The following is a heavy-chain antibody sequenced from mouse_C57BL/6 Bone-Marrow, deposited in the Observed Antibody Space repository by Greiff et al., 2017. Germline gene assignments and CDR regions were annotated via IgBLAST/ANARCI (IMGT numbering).Heavy chain of an antibody. J-gene: IGHJ4*01. CDR1: GYTFTSYW. V-gene: IGHV1-61*01. CDR3: ARSGYSNLDYYAMDY. Sequence: QVQLQQPGAELVRPGSSVKLSCKASGYTFTSYWMDWVKQRPGQGLEWIGNIYPSDSETHYNQKFKDKATLTVDKSSSTAYMQLSSLTSEDSAVYYGARSGYSNLDYYAMDYWGQGTSVTVSS. D-gene: IGHD2-5*01. CDR2: IYPSDSET.